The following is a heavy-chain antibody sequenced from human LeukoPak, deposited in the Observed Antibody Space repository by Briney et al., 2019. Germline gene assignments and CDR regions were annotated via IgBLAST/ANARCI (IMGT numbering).Heavy chain of an antibody. CDR1: GFTFSSYS. CDR3: ARDEKDY. J-gene: IGHJ4*02. CDR2: ISSSSSSI. V-gene: IGHV3-48*02. Sequence: PGGSLRLSCAASGFTFSSYSMNWVRQAPGKGLEWVSYISSSSSSIYYADSVKGRFTISRDNAKKSLYLQMSSLRDEDTAVYYCARDEKDYRGQGTLVTVSS.